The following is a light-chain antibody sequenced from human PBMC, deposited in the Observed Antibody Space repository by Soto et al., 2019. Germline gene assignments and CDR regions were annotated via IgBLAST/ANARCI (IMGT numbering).Light chain of an antibody. Sequence: QSALTQPPSASGSPGQSVTISCTGTSSDVGACNYVSWFQQHPGKAPKLMIYEVSKRPSGVPDRFSGSKSGSTASLTVSGLQAEDEADYYCSSYAGSYTYVFATGTKLTVL. J-gene: IGLJ1*01. CDR1: SSDVGACNY. CDR2: EVS. CDR3: SSYAGSYTYV. V-gene: IGLV2-8*01.